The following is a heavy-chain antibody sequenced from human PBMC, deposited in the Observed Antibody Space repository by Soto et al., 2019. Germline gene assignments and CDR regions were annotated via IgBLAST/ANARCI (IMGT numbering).Heavy chain of an antibody. Sequence: GGSLRLSCAASGFTFSSYWMHWVRQAPGKGLVWVSRINSDGSSTSYADSVKGRFTISRDNAKNTLYLQMNSLRAEDTAVYYCARDRVAVAGLNYYYYGMDVWGQGTTVTVSS. CDR1: GFTFSSYW. D-gene: IGHD6-19*01. V-gene: IGHV3-74*01. CDR2: INSDGSST. CDR3: ARDRVAVAGLNYYYYGMDV. J-gene: IGHJ6*02.